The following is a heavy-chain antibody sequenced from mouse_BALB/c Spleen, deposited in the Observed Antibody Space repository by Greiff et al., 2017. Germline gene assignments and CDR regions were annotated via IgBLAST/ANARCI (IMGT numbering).Heavy chain of an antibody. V-gene: IGHV5-4*02. CDR2: ISDGGSYT. D-gene: IGHD1-1*01. CDR3: ARDGVSYYGSSYLSY. Sequence: EVQRVESGGGLVKPGGSLKLSCAASGFTFSDYYMYWVRQTPEKRLEWVATISDGGSYTYYPDSVKGRFTISRDNAKNNLYLQMSSLKSEDTAMYYCARDGVSYYGSSYLSYWGQGTLVTVSA. CDR1: GFTFSDYY. J-gene: IGHJ3*01.